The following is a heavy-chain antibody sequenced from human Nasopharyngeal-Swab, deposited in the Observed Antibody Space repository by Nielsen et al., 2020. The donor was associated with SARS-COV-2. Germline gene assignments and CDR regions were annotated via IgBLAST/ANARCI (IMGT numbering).Heavy chain of an antibody. CDR2: INSSSSYI. V-gene: IGHV3-21*01. D-gene: IGHD5-18*01. CDR3: ARDSAGHSDGYDQESVIDY. Sequence: GESLKISCAASGFTFSSYSMNWVRQAPGKGLEWVSSINSSSSYIYYADSVKGRFTISRDNAKNSLYLQMNSLRAEDTAVYYCARDSAGHSDGYDQESVIDYWGQGTLVTVSS. J-gene: IGHJ4*02. CDR1: GFTFSSYS.